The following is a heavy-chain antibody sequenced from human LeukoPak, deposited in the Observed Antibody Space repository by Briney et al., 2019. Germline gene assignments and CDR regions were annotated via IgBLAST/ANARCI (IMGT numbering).Heavy chain of an antibody. V-gene: IGHV1-2*02. CDR2: INPNSGGT. CDR3: ARGLGGALYNYVLYYFDY. CDR1: GYTFTGYY. J-gene: IGHJ4*02. D-gene: IGHD5-18*01. Sequence: ASVKVSCKASGYTFTGYYMHWVRQAPGQGLEWMGWINPNSGGTNYAQKLQGRVTMTTDTSTSTAYMELRSLRSDDTAVYYCARGLGGALYNYVLYYFDYWGQGTLVTVSS.